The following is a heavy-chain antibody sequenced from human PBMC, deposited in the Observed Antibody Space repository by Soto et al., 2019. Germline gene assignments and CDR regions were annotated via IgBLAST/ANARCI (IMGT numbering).Heavy chain of an antibody. V-gene: IGHV1-46*01. CDR2: INPSGGST. J-gene: IGHJ4*02. CDR1: GYTFTGYY. Sequence: ASVKVSCKASGYTFTGYYMHWVRQAPGQGLEWMGIINPSGGSTSYAQKFRGRVTMTRDTSTSTVYMELSSLRSEDTAVYYCAREGEGAVALDYWGQGTLVTVSS. D-gene: IGHD6-19*01. CDR3: AREGEGAVALDY.